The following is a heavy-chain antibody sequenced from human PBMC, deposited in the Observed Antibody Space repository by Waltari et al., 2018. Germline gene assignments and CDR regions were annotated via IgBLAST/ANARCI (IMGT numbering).Heavy chain of an antibody. CDR1: GYTFTDYY. Sequence: EVQLVQSGAEVKKPGATVKISCKASGYTFTDYYMHWVQQTPGKGLEWMGRVDPEDGETIYAAKSQGRVTITADTSTDTAYMELSSLRSEDTAVYYCATGYGDYVDYYYYYMDVWGKGTTVTVSS. CDR3: ATGYGDYVDYYYYYMDV. J-gene: IGHJ6*03. CDR2: VDPEDGET. V-gene: IGHV1-69-2*01. D-gene: IGHD4-17*01.